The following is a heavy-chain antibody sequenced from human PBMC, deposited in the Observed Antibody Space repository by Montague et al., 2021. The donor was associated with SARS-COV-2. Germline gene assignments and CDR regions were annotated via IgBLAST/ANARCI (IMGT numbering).Heavy chain of an antibody. CDR3: ARDRYFDWLFNWFDP. Sequence: SLRLSWAASGFTFSSYWMSWVRQAPGKGLEWVANIKQDGSEKYYVDSVKGRFTISRDNAKNSLYLQMNSLRAEDTAVYYCARDRYFDWLFNWFDPWGQGTLVTVSS. CDR2: IKQDGSEK. D-gene: IGHD3-9*01. CDR1: GFTFSSYW. V-gene: IGHV3-7*01. J-gene: IGHJ5*02.